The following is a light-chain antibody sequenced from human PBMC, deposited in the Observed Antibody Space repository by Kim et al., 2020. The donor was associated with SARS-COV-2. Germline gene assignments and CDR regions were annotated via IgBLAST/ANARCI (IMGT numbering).Light chain of an antibody. CDR1: QDITRG. CDR3: QHRKT. V-gene: IGKV1-5*01. Sequence: ANLSAYVGDRVTSTCRASQDITRGLAWYQQKPGKAPKLLIYDASTLDSGVPSRFRGSGSGTEFTLTISSLQPDDFASYYCQHRKTFGQGTKVDIK. J-gene: IGKJ1*01. CDR2: DAS.